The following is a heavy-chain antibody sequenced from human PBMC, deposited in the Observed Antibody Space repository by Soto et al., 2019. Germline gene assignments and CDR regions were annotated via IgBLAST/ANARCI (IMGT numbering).Heavy chain of an antibody. V-gene: IGHV3-48*02. CDR1: GFTFSTYS. J-gene: IGHJ4*02. D-gene: IGHD2-21*02. CDR3: ARGCGGDCQDYVDY. CDR2: ISLNGDSI. Sequence: EVQVVESGGAFVQPGESLRLSCAPSGFTFSTYSMNWVRQAPGKGLEWVSYISLNGDSIYYGDSMKGRFTISRDNAKKSLYQQMDRLREEDTAMYFCARGCGGDCQDYVDYWGQGTLVSVSS.